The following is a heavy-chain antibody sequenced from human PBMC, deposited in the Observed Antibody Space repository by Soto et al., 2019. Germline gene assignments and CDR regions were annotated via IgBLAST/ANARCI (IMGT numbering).Heavy chain of an antibody. D-gene: IGHD3-22*01. V-gene: IGHV1-69*01. CDR2: IIPIFGTA. Sequence: QVQLVQSGAEVKKPGSSVKVSCKASGGTFSSYAISWVRQAPGQGLEWMGGIIPIFGTANYAQKFQGRVTITADESTSTADMEMSSMRSEDTAVYYCARDVLKDSSGYPRYWGQGTLVTVSS. J-gene: IGHJ4*02. CDR1: GGTFSSYA. CDR3: ARDVLKDSSGYPRY.